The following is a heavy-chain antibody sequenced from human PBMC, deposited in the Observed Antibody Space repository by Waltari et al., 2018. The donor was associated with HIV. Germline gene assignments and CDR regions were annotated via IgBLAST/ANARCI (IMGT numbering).Heavy chain of an antibody. D-gene: IGHD3-9*01. CDR2: INAGNGNT. V-gene: IGHV1-3*01. CDR3: ARDGSPVRYFDWLPQYY. J-gene: IGHJ4*02. Sequence: QVQLVQSGAEVKKPGASVKVSCKASGYTFTSYAMHWVRQAPGQRLEWMGWINAGNGNTKYSQKFQGRVTITSDTSANTAYMELSSLRSEDTAVYYCARDGSPVRYFDWLPQYYWGQGTLVTVSS. CDR1: GYTFTSYA.